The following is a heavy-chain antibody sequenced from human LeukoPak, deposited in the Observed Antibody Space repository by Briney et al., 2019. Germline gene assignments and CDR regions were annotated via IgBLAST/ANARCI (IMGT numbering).Heavy chain of an antibody. V-gene: IGHV4-4*07. CDR2: IYTSGNT. Sequence: PSETLSLTCTVSGGSISSYYWSWIRQPAGKGLEWIGRIYTSGNTNYNPSLKSRVTMSVDTSKNQFSLRLSSVTAADTAVYYCARGPADYNKLKPGDRDGYNYKSKRTPFDYWGQGTLVTVSS. CDR3: ARGPADYNKLKPGDRDGYNYKSKRTPFDY. CDR1: GGSISSYY. D-gene: IGHD5-24*01. J-gene: IGHJ4*02.